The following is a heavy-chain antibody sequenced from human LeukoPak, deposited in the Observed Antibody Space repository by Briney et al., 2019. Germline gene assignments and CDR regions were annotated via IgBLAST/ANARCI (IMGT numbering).Heavy chain of an antibody. CDR2: ISYDGSNK. CDR1: GFTFSSYS. J-gene: IGHJ4*02. D-gene: IGHD6-13*01. CDR3: AKGSSSWYGAFDY. Sequence: GGSLRLSCAASGFTFSSYSMNWVRQAPGKGLEWVAVISYDGSNKYYADSVKGRFTISRDNSKNTLYLQMNSLRAEDTAVYYCAKGSSSWYGAFDYWGQGTLVTVSS. V-gene: IGHV3-30*18.